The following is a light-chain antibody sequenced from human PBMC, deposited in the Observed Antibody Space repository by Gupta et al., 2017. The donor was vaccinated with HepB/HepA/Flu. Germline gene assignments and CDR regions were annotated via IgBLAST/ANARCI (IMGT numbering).Light chain of an antibody. CDR3: LQYESTPCS. CDR2: WAS. V-gene: IGKV4-1*01. J-gene: IGKJ2*04. Sequence: IVMTQSPDFLAVSLGERATINCKSSQSVLYSSNNKNYLAWYQQKPGQPPKLLIYWASTRESGVPDRFSGSGSGTDFTLTISSLQAEDVAVYYCLQYESTPCSFGQGTKLEIK. CDR1: QSVLYSSNNKNY.